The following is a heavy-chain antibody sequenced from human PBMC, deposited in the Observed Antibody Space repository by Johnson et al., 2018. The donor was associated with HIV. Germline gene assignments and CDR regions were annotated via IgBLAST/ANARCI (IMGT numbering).Heavy chain of an antibody. CDR3: AKDIYRLPYSGSYYSISAFDI. D-gene: IGHD1-26*01. V-gene: IGHV3-30*18. CDR2: MSYDGSSK. J-gene: IGHJ3*02. CDR1: GFTLSKAW. Sequence: SCAAYGFTLSKAWMSWVRQAPGKGLEWVAVMSYDGSSKYYADSVKGRFTISRDNSRNTPYLQMNSLTAEDTALYYCAKDIYRLPYSGSYYSISAFDIWGQGTMVTVSS.